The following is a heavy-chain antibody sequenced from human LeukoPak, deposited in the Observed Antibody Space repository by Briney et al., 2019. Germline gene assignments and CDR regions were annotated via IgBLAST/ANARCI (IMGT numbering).Heavy chain of an antibody. J-gene: IGHJ6*02. Sequence: GGSLRLSCAASGFTFSSYGMHWVRQAPGKGLEWVALISYDGSNEYYADSVKGRFTISRDNSENTLYLQMNTLRAEDTAVYYCAKVDIEVVVAATSMDVWGQGTTVTVSS. V-gene: IGHV3-30*18. CDR3: AKVDIEVVVAATSMDV. CDR1: GFTFSSYG. CDR2: ISYDGSNE. D-gene: IGHD2-15*01.